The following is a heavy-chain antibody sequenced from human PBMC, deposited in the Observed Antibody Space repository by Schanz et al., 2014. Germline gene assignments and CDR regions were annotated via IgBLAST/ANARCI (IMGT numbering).Heavy chain of an antibody. D-gene: IGHD3-3*01. CDR3: ARQPGRITVSGVVSNWFDP. CDR1: GFNFYTSA. J-gene: IGHJ5*02. CDR2: MSGSGSTA. V-gene: IGHV3-23*04. Sequence: EVRLVESGGGLVQPGGSLRLSCVASGFNFYTSAMTWVRQAPGKGLEWVSGMSGSGSTADYADSVKGRFTISRDNSRKTLYLQMNSLRADDTAVYYCARQPGRITVSGVVSNWFDPWGQGTLVTVSS.